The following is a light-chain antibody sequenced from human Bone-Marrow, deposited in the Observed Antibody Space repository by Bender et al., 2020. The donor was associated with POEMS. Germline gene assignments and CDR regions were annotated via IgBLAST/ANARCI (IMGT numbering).Light chain of an antibody. V-gene: IGLV2-23*02. CDR2: EVT. CDR1: NSDVGRYNL. CDR3: CSYSGSGVI. Sequence: QSALTQPASVSGSPGQSITISCTGTNSDVGRYNLVSWYQQHPGKAPKLMTYEVTKRPSGVSNRFSVSKSGNTASLTISGLQAEDEADYYCCSYSGSGVIFGGGTKLTVL. J-gene: IGLJ2*01.